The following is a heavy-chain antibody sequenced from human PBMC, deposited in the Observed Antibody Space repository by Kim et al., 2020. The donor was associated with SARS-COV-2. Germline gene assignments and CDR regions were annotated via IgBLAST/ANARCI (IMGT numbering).Heavy chain of an antibody. Sequence: SETLSLTCAVYGGSFSGYYWSWIRQPPGKGLEWIGEINHSGSTNYNPSLKSRVTISVDTSKNQFSLKLISVTAADTAVYYCAREDLIVRGVPRGNYMDVWGKGTTVTVSS. D-gene: IGHD3-10*01. V-gene: IGHV4-34*01. CDR2: INHSGST. CDR1: GGSFSGYY. J-gene: IGHJ6*03. CDR3: AREDLIVRGVPRGNYMDV.